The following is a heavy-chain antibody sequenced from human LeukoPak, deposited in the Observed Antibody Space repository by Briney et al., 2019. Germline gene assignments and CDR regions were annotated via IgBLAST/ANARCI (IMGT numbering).Heavy chain of an antibody. CDR1: GGSIGNFY. Sequence: SETLSLICTLSGGSIGNFYWTWIRQPAGKGLEWIGRIFTSGSTNYNPSLKSRVTVSVDTSKNQFSLKLSSVTAADTAVYYCARGEFDGGVYFDYWGQGTLVAVSS. CDR3: ARGEFDGGVYFDY. D-gene: IGHD3-16*01. J-gene: IGHJ4*02. V-gene: IGHV4-4*07. CDR2: IFTSGST.